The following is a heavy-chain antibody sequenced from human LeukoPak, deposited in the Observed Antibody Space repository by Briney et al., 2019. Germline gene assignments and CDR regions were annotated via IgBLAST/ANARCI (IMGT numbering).Heavy chain of an antibody. CDR3: ATGGWQPPHNY. CDR2: IYYSGST. CDR1: GGSISSGDYY. J-gene: IGHJ4*02. D-gene: IGHD1-14*01. V-gene: IGHV4-30-4*01. Sequence: SETLSLTCTVSGGSISSGDYYWSWIRQPPGKGLEWIGYIYYSGSTYYNPSLKSRVTISVDTSKNQLSLKLSSVTAADTAVYYCATGGWQPPHNYWGQGTLVTVSS.